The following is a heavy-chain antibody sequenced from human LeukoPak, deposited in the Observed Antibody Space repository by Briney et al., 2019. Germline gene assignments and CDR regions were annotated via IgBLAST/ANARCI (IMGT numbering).Heavy chain of an antibody. Sequence: GGSLRLSCAASGFTFSSYWMHWVRQAPGRGLVWVSRINSDGSSTSYADSVKGRFTISRDNAKNTLYLQMNSLRAEDTAVYYCARATLYYYDSSGYIDYWGQGTLVTVSS. CDR3: ARATLYYYDSSGYIDY. CDR1: GFTFSSYW. J-gene: IGHJ4*02. CDR2: INSDGSST. D-gene: IGHD3-22*01. V-gene: IGHV3-74*01.